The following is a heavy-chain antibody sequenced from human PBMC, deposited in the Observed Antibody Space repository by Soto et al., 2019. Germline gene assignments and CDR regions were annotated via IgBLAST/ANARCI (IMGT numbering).Heavy chain of an antibody. V-gene: IGHV4-31*03. CDR1: GGSISSGGYY. J-gene: IGHJ4*02. CDR3: ARADGYCSCGSCYSPFDY. CDR2: IYYSGST. Sequence: QVQLQESGPGLVKPSQPLSLTCTVSGGSISSGGYYWSWIRQHPGKGLEWIGYIYYSGSTYYNPSLKRRVTISLDTAKNQCSLKLRSVTAADTAVYYCARADGYCSCGSCYSPFDYWGQGTLVTVSS. D-gene: IGHD2-15*01.